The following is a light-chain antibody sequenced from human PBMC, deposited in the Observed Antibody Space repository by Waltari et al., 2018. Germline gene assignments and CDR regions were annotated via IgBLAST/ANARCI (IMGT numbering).Light chain of an antibody. CDR1: QSISSY. CDR2: AAS. J-gene: IGKJ1*01. V-gene: IGKV1-39*01. Sequence: DIQMTQSPSSLSASVGDRVTITCRASQSISSYLNWYQQKPGKALKLLIYAASSLKSGVPSRFSGSGSGTDFTLTISSLQPEDFATYYCQQSYSTPRTFGQGTKVEIK. CDR3: QQSYSTPRT.